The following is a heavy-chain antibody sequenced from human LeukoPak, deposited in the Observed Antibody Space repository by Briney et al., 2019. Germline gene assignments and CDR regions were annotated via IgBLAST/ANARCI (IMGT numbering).Heavy chain of an antibody. CDR1: GGSITSYY. CDR3: ARLDSSGYYYFDY. CDR2: IYYSGST. D-gene: IGHD6-19*01. J-gene: IGHJ4*02. Sequence: SETLSLTCTVSGGSITSYYWSWIRQPPGKGLEWIGHIYYSGSTDYNPSLKGRVTISVATSKTQFSLKLTSVTAADTAVYYCARLDSSGYYYFDYWGQGTLVTVSS. V-gene: IGHV4-59*08.